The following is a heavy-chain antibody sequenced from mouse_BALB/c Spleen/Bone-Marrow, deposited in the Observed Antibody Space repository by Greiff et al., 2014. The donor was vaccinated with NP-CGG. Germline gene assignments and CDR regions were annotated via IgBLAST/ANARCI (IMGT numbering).Heavy chain of an antibody. CDR2: IDPANGNT. Sequence: EVQLVESGAELVKPGASVKLSCTASGFNIKDTYMHWVKQRPEQGLEWIGRIDPANGNTKYDPKFQGKATITADTSSNKAYLQLSSLASEDTAVYYCASYRYGWYFDVWGAGTTFTGST. J-gene: IGHJ1*01. D-gene: IGHD2-14*01. CDR3: ASYRYGWYFDV. V-gene: IGHV14-3*02. CDR1: GFNIKDTY.